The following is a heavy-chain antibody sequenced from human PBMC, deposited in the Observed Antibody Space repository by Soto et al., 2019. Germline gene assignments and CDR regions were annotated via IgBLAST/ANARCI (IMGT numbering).Heavy chain of an antibody. CDR2: IWYDGSNK. CDR1: GFTFSSYG. V-gene: IGHV3-33*01. D-gene: IGHD3-22*01. J-gene: IGHJ4*02. Sequence: PGGSLRLSCAASGFTFSSYGMHWVRQAPGKGLEWVAVIWYDGSNKYYADSVKGRFTISRDNSKNTLYLQMNSLRAEDTAVYYCARDTPVPYDSSGYYYPFDYWGQGTLVTVSS. CDR3: ARDTPVPYDSSGYYYPFDY.